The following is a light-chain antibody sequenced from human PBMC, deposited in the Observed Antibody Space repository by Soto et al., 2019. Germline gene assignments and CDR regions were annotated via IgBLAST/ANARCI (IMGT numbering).Light chain of an antibody. CDR2: DAS. Sequence: DIQMTQSPSSLSASVGDEVTITSRASQTIMTYLNWYQLKPGKAPNLLIYDASNLETGVPSRFSGGGSGTDFTFTITSLQPEDIATYYCQHYDHVQVTFGQGTRLEI. V-gene: IGKV1-33*01. CDR3: QHYDHVQVT. J-gene: IGKJ5*01. CDR1: QTIMTY.